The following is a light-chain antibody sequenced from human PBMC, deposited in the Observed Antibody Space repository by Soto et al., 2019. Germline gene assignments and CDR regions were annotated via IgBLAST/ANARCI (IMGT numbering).Light chain of an antibody. Sequence: DIVITQSPDSLAVSLGDRATLTCKSSQTVLYSSNNKNYLAWYQQKPGQPPKLLIYWASARESGVPDRFTGSGSGIDFTLTISSLQAEDVAVYYCQQYYTARTFGQGTKVDI. CDR1: QTVLYSSNNKNY. CDR3: QQYYTART. V-gene: IGKV4-1*01. CDR2: WAS. J-gene: IGKJ1*01.